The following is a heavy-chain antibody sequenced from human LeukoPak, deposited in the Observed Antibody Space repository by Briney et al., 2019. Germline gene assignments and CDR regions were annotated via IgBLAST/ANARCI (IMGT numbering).Heavy chain of an antibody. CDR2: IYSGGST. V-gene: IGHV3-66*01. J-gene: IGHJ2*01. CDR1: GFTFSSYS. D-gene: IGHD4-17*01. CDR3: ARESTVTRYFDL. Sequence: GGSLRLSCAASGFTFSSYSMNWVRQAPGKGLEWVSVIYSGGSTYYADSVKGRFTISRDNSKNTLYLQMNSLRAEDTAVYYCARESTVTRYFDLWGRGTLVTVSS.